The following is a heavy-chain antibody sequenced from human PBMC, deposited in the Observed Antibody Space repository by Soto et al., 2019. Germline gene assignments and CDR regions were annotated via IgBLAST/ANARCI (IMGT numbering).Heavy chain of an antibody. CDR2: IYYSGST. CDR1: GGSISSGGYY. Sequence: QVPLPESGPGLVKPAQTLSLTCTVSGGSISSGGYYWSRIRKHPGKGLEWIGYIYYSGSTYYNPSLKSRVTIPVDKSKNQCSLKLSSVTAADTAVYYCARDQSWFDPWGQGTLVTVSS. V-gene: IGHV4-31*03. J-gene: IGHJ5*02. CDR3: ARDQSWFDP.